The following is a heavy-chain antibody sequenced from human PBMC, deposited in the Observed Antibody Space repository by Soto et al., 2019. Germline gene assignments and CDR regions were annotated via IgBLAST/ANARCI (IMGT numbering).Heavy chain of an antibody. Sequence: ASVKVSCKASGYTFTSYGISWVRQAPGQGLEWMGWISAYNGNTNYAQKLQGGVTVTTDTSTSTAYMELRSLRSDDTAVYYCASTFYYYPGRDGYNYMVYWGQGTLVTVSS. CDR2: ISAYNGNT. CDR3: ASTFYYYPGRDGYNYMVY. V-gene: IGHV1-18*01. CDR1: GYTFTSYG. D-gene: IGHD5-12*01. J-gene: IGHJ4*02.